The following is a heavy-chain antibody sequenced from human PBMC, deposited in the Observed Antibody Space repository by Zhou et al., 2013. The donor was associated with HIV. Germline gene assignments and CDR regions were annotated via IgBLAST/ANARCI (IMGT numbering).Heavy chain of an antibody. J-gene: IGHJ6*03. CDR2: INPYNGDT. CDR3: ARQGGPASIRDFYYYMDV. Sequence: QVHLMQSGPEVKKPGASVKVSCKTSGYTFTSYGLSWVRQAPGQGLEWMGWINPYNGDTKFIQKLQGRVTMTTDTSTSTVYMELKSLRSDDTAVYYCARQGGPASIRDFYYYMDVWGKGTTVAVSS. D-gene: IGHD2-2*02. V-gene: IGHV1-18*01. CDR1: GYTFTSYG.